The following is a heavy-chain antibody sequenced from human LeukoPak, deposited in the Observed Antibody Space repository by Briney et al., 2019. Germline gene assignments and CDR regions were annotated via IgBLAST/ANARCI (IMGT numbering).Heavy chain of an antibody. CDR2: IKQDGSEK. CDR3: ARDMVVPEPNDY. J-gene: IGHJ4*02. Sequence: GGSLRLSCSASEFTFSNFWMSWVRQAPGKGPEWVANIKQDGSEKYYVDSVKGRFTISRDNAETLLHLQMNSLRAEDTAVYYCARDMVVPEPNDYWGQGTLVTVSS. D-gene: IGHD2-15*01. CDR1: EFTFSNFW. V-gene: IGHV3-7*01.